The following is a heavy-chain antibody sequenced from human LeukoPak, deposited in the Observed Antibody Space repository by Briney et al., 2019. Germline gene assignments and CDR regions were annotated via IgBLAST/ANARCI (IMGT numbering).Heavy chain of an antibody. J-gene: IGHJ4*02. D-gene: IGHD6-19*01. CDR3: AKGPLTEVPGTTWDY. V-gene: IGHV3-23*01. CDR2: IRGSGGNT. Sequence: GGSLRLSCAASGFTFTSYAMSWVRQAPGKGLEWVSSIRGSGGNTYYADSVKGRFTISRDNPKNTVYLQMNSLRPEDTAVYYCAKGPLTEVPGTTWDYWGQGTLVTVSS. CDR1: GFTFTSYA.